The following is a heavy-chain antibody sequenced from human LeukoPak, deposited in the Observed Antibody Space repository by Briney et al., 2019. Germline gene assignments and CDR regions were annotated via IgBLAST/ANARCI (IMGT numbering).Heavy chain of an antibody. Sequence: SETLSLTCAVYGGSFSGYYWSWIRQPPGKGLEWIGEINHSGSTNYNPALKSRVTISVDTSKNQFSLKLSSVTAADTAVYYCARGYCRSTSCSDNWFDPWGQGTLVTVSS. CDR1: GGSFSGYY. D-gene: IGHD2-2*01. J-gene: IGHJ5*02. V-gene: IGHV4-34*01. CDR3: ARGYCRSTSCSDNWFDP. CDR2: INHSGST.